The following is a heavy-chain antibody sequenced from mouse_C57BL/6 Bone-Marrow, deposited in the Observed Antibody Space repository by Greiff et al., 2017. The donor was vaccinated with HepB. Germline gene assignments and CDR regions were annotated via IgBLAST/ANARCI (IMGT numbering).Heavy chain of an antibody. CDR2: IYPRSGNT. V-gene: IGHV1-81*01. Sequence: VQRVESGAELARPGASVKLSCNASGYTFTSYGISWVKQRTGQGLEWIGEIYPRSGNTYYNEKFKGKATLTADKSSSTAYMELRSLTSEDSAVYFCARAYSNYGWFAYWGQGTPVTVSA. J-gene: IGHJ3*01. CDR3: ARAYSNYGWFAY. CDR1: GYTFTSYG. D-gene: IGHD2-5*01.